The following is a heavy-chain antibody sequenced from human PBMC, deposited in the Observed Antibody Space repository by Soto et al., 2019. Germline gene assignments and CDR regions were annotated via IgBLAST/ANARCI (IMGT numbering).Heavy chain of an antibody. D-gene: IGHD3-3*01. V-gene: IGHV1-18*01. Sequence: QVQLVQSGAEVKKPGASVKVSCKASGYTFTSYGISWVRQAPGQGLEWMGWISAYNGNTNYAQKLQGRDTMTTDTSTSTAYMELRSLRSDDTAVYYCARDHILRFLDSRGIDYWGQGTLVTVSS. CDR1: GYTFTSYG. CDR2: ISAYNGNT. CDR3: ARDHILRFLDSRGIDY. J-gene: IGHJ4*02.